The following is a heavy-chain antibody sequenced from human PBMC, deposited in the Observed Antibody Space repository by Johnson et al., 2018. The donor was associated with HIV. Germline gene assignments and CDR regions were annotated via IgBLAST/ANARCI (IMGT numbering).Heavy chain of an antibody. V-gene: IGHV3-66*01. CDR1: GLSVSNNY. CDR3: AKDSEVSGYQPDAFDI. CDR2: LWSGGNT. Sequence: VQLVESGGGLVQPGGSQRLSCAASGLSVSNNYMSWVRQAPGKGLEWVSVLWSGGNTWYAGSVTGRFTISRDNSKNTLYLQMNSLRPEYTAVYYCAKDSEVSGYQPDAFDIWGQGTMVTVSS. D-gene: IGHD3-3*01. J-gene: IGHJ3*02.